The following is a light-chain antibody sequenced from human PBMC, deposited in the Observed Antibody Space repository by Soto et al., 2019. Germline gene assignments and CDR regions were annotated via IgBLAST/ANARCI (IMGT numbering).Light chain of an antibody. CDR1: QSVSRS. CDR2: DAS. Sequence: EVVLTQSPATLSLSPGERATLSCRASQSVSRSLAWYQQKPGQAPRLLIYDASNRATGIPARFSGSGSGTDFTLTISSLEPEDFAVYYCQQYNNWPRATFGGGTKVDI. V-gene: IGKV3-11*01. J-gene: IGKJ4*01. CDR3: QQYNNWPRAT.